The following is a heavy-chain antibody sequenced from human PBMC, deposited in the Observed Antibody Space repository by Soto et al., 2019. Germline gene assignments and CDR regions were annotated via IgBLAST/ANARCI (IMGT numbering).Heavy chain of an antibody. D-gene: IGHD2-21*02. J-gene: IGHJ4*02. CDR1: GFTFSSYG. CDR3: ARDDGAYCGGDCYEYYFDY. V-gene: IGHV3-30*03. Sequence: GGSLRLSCAASGFTFSSYGMHWVRQAPGKGLEWVAVISYDGSNKYYADSEKGRFTISRDNSKNTLCLQMNSLRAEDTAVYYCARDDGAYCGGDCYEYYFDYWGQATLVTVSS. CDR2: ISYDGSNK.